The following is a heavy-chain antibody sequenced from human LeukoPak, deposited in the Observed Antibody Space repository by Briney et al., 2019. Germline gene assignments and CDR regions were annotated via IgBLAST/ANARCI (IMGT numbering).Heavy chain of an antibody. J-gene: IGHJ4*02. D-gene: IGHD5-18*01. CDR1: GVSISSYY. V-gene: IGHV4-4*07. CDR2: IYYSGTT. Sequence: SETLSLTCTVSGVSISSYYWSWIRQPAGKGLEWIGSIYYSGTTYYNPSLKSRVTILVDTSKNQFSLKLSSVTAADTAIYYCARDPRGYSYAEAWGQGTLVTVSS. CDR3: ARDPRGYSYAEA.